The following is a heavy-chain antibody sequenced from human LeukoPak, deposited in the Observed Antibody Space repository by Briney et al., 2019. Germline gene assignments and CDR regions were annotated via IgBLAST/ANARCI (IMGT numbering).Heavy chain of an antibody. CDR1: GGTFSSYA. J-gene: IGHJ3*02. V-gene: IGHV1-69*04. Sequence: SVKVSCKASGGTFSSYAISWVRQAPGQRLEWMGRIIPILGIANYAQKFQGRVTITADKSTSTAYMELSSLRSEDTAVYYCARAGAVAGTYDAFDIWGQGTMVTVSS. CDR2: IIPILGIA. CDR3: ARAGAVAGTYDAFDI. D-gene: IGHD6-19*01.